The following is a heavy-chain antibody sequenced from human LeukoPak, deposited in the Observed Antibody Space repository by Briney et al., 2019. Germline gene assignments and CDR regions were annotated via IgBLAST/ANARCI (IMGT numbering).Heavy chain of an antibody. D-gene: IGHD6-13*01. Sequence: ASVKVSCKASGDTFTGYDMHWVRQAPGQGLEWMGWINPNSGGTNYAQKFQGRVTMTRDTSISTAYMELSRLRSDDTAVYYCARDGSSSWYMGFNWFDPWGQGTLVTVSS. V-gene: IGHV1-2*02. CDR1: GDTFTGYD. J-gene: IGHJ5*02. CDR3: ARDGSSSWYMGFNWFDP. CDR2: INPNSGGT.